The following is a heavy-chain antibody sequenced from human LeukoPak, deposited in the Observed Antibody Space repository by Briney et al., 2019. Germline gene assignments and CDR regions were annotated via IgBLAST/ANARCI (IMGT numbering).Heavy chain of an antibody. CDR1: GFTFSSYA. D-gene: IGHD3-10*01. Sequence: GGSLRLSCAASGFTFSSYAKSWVRQAPGKGLEWVSAISGSGGSTYYADSVKGRFTISRDNSKNTLYLQMNSLRAEDTAVYYCAKDLVVRGVIPDYWGQGTLVTVSS. V-gene: IGHV3-23*01. CDR2: ISGSGGST. CDR3: AKDLVVRGVIPDY. J-gene: IGHJ4*02.